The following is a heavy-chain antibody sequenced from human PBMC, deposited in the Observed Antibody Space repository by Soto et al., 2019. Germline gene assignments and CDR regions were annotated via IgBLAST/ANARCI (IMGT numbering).Heavy chain of an antibody. J-gene: IGHJ6*02. Sequence: AAVKCSLKASGYTFTGCYMHWVRQAPGQGLDCMGWINPNSGGTNYAQKFQGWVTMTRDTSISTAYMELSRLRSDDTAVSYCARSLKSYYNFWSGYCCDYYYGMDVWGQRTTVTVSS. CDR2: INPNSGGT. CDR3: ARSLKSYYNFWSGYCCDYYYGMDV. CDR1: GYTFTGCY. V-gene: IGHV1-2*04. D-gene: IGHD3-3*01.